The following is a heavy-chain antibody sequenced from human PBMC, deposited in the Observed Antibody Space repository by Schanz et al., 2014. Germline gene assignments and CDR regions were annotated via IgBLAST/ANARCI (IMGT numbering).Heavy chain of an antibody. CDR1: GYTYTSYY. CDR3: VRDAGWAFGDYHGMDV. J-gene: IGHJ6*02. D-gene: IGHD3-10*01. CDR2: INPSGGST. Sequence: QVQLVQSGAEVKKPGASVKVSCEASGYTYTSYYIHWFRQAPGQGLEWMGLINPSGGSTSYAQKFQGRVAMATDTATSTAYMELRSLISDDTAVYYGVRDAGWAFGDYHGMDVWGQGTSVTVAS. V-gene: IGHV1-46*01.